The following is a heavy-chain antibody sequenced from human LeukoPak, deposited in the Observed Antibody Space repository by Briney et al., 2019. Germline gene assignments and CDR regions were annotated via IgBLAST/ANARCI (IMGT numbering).Heavy chain of an antibody. CDR2: INPNSGGT. Sequence: GASVKVSCKASGYTFTGYYMHWVRQAPGQGLEWMGRINPNSGGTNYAQKFQGRVTMTRDTSISTAYMELSTLRSDDTAVYYCAGDTHSSGAGDFDYWGQGTLVTVSS. V-gene: IGHV1-2*06. CDR3: AGDTHSSGAGDFDY. D-gene: IGHD6-13*01. J-gene: IGHJ4*02. CDR1: GYTFTGYY.